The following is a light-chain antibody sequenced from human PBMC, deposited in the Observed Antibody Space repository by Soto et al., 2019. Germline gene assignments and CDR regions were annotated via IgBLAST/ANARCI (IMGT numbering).Light chain of an antibody. CDR1: SSDVGAYKY. CDR3: SSYSSSSTLFV. Sequence: QSVLTQPASVCGSPGQSITISCTGTSSDVGAYKYVSWYQQHPGKAPKVMIYEVSNRPSGVSNRFSGSKSGNTASLTISGLQAEDEADYFCSSYSSSSTLFVFGTGTKVAVL. V-gene: IGLV2-14*01. CDR2: EVS. J-gene: IGLJ1*01.